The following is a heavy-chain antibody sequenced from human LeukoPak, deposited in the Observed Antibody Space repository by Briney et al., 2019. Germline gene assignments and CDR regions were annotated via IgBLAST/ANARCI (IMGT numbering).Heavy chain of an antibody. Sequence: GGSLRLSCAASGFTFRSYWMAWVRQAPGKGLEWVANIKPDGIERYDVDSVKGRFTVSRDNAQNSLYLQINTLRADDTALYYGARDETYCSSTSCDYYYTDVSGKATTVTVAS. V-gene: IGHV3-7*01. CDR3: ARDETYCSSTSCDYYYTDV. CDR1: GFTFRSYW. J-gene: IGHJ6*03. CDR2: IKPDGIER. D-gene: IGHD2-2*01.